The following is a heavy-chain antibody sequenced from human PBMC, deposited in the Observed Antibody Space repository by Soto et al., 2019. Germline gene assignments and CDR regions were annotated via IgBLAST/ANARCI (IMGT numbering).Heavy chain of an antibody. Sequence: VQLVESGGGLVKPGGSLRLSCAASGFTFSDYYMSWVRQAPGKGLEWVSAISGSGGSTYYADSVKGRFTISRDNSKNTLSLQMNGLRAEDTAVYYCAKLEGRYCSGGRCYPDYCGQGTLVTVSS. CDR3: AKLEGRYCSGGRCYPDY. CDR1: GFTFSDYY. V-gene: IGHV3-23*04. CDR2: ISGSGGST. D-gene: IGHD2-15*01. J-gene: IGHJ4*02.